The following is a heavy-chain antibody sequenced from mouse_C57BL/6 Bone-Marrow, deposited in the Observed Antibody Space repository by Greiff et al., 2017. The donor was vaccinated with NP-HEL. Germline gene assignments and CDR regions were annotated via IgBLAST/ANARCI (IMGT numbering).Heavy chain of an antibody. CDR2: INPYNGGT. CDR1: GYTFTDYY. J-gene: IGHJ2*01. CDR3: ARRVNSNYDY. D-gene: IGHD2-5*01. Sequence: VQLQQSGPVLVKPGASVKMSCKASGYTFTDYYMNWVKQSHGKSLEWIGVINPYNGGTSYNQKFKGKATLTVDKSSSTAYMELNSLTSEDSAVYYCARRVNSNYDYWGQGTTLTVSS. V-gene: IGHV1-19*01.